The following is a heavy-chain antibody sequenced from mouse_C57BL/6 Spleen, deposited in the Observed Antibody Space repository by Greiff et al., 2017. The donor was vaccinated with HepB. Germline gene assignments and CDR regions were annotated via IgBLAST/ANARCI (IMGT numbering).Heavy chain of an antibody. Sequence: QVQLKQPGAELVRPGASVTLSCKASGYTFTDYEMHWVKQTPVHGLEWIGAIDPETGGTAYNQKFKGKAILTADKSSSTAYMELRSLTSEDSAVYYCTRWELLRPGFAYWGQGTLVTVSA. V-gene: IGHV1-15*01. CDR1: GYTFTDYE. J-gene: IGHJ3*01. CDR3: TRWELLRPGFAY. D-gene: IGHD1-2*01. CDR2: IDPETGGT.